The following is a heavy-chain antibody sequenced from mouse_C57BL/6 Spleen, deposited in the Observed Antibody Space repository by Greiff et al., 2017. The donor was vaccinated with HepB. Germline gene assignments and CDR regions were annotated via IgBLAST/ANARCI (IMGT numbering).Heavy chain of an antibody. V-gene: IGHV3-6*01. J-gene: IGHJ1*03. CDR1: GYSITSGYY. Sequence: ESGPGLVKPSQSLSLTCSVTGYSITSGYYWNWIRQFPGNKLEWMGYISYDGSNNYNPSLKNRISITRDTSKNQFFLKLNSVTTEDTATYYCARGMYDYDVWGTGTTVTVSS. D-gene: IGHD2-4*01. CDR2: ISYDGSN. CDR3: ARGMYDYDV.